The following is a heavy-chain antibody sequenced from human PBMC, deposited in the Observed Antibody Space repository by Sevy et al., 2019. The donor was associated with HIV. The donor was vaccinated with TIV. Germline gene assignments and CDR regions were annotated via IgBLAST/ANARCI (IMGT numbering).Heavy chain of an antibody. Sequence: GGSLRLSCAASGFTFSNAWMSWVRQAPGKGLEWVGRIKSKTDGGTTDYAAPVKGRFTISRDDSKNTLYLQMNSLKTEDTAVYYCTTDLGGGSYPNDYWGQGTLVTVSS. CDR3: TTDLGGGSYPNDY. CDR2: IKSKTDGGTT. J-gene: IGHJ4*02. CDR1: GFTFSNAW. V-gene: IGHV3-15*01. D-gene: IGHD1-26*01.